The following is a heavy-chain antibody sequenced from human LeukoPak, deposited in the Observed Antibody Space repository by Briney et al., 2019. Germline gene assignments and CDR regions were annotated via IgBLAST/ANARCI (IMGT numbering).Heavy chain of an antibody. CDR2: TNEDGSVK. CDR3: ARVDYNASTGGIHYYFSMDV. CDR1: GFTLSNYW. Sequence: GGSLRLSCTASGFTLSNYWMTWVRQAPGKGLEWVANTNEDGSVKYYVDSVKGRFTISGDSAKKSLYLQMQSLRVEDTAVYFCARVDYNASTGGIHYYFSMDVWGKGTTVTVSS. V-gene: IGHV3-7*01. D-gene: IGHD1-14*01. J-gene: IGHJ6*03.